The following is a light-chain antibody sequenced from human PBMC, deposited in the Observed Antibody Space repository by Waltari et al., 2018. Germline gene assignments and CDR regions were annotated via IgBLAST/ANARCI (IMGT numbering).Light chain of an antibody. Sequence: QSALTQPASVSGSPGQSITISCTGTSSDLGGYNSVSWYQQHPGKAPKLMIYDVSNRPSGFSIRFSGAQSANTAYLTISGLQAEDEADYYCNSYTSSRTLVFGTGTRVTVL. J-gene: IGLJ1*01. CDR2: DVS. CDR1: SSDLGGYNS. V-gene: IGLV2-14*03. CDR3: NSYTSSRTLV.